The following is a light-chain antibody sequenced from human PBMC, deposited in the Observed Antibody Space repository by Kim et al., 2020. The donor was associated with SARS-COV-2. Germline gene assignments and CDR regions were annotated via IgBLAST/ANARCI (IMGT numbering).Light chain of an antibody. CDR2: GAS. CDR3: QQYGSSRWT. V-gene: IGKV3-20*01. Sequence: LSPGERATLSCRASQSVSSSYLAWYQQKPGQAPRLLIYGASSRATGIPDRFSGSGSGTDFTLTISRLEPEDFAVYYCQQYGSSRWTFGQGTKVDIK. J-gene: IGKJ1*01. CDR1: QSVSSSY.